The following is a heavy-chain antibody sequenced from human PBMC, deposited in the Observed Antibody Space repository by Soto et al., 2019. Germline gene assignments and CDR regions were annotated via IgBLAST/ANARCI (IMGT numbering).Heavy chain of an antibody. V-gene: IGHV3-30*19. D-gene: IGHD2-21*02. CDR2: TSYDGSDK. Sequence: QVQLVESGGGVGQPGTSLRVSCVGSGFTFRSYVIHWVRQAPGKGLEWVALTSYDGSDKYYGDSVRGRFTISRDNSRNTVELQMDSLRLEDTALYYCARWVTTGGLDVWGQGTLVSVSS. J-gene: IGHJ1*01. CDR1: GFTFRSYV. CDR3: ARWVTTGGLDV.